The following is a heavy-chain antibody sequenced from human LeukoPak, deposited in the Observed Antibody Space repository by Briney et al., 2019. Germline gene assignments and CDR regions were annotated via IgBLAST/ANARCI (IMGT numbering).Heavy chain of an antibody. CDR3: ATFRVGANHAFDI. V-gene: IGHV5-51*01. Sequence: HGESLKISCKGSGYSFTSYWIGWVRQMPGKGLEWMGISYPGDSDTRYSPSFQGQVTISADKSISTAYLQWSSLKASDTAMYYCATFRVGANHAFDIWGQGTMVTVSS. D-gene: IGHD1-26*01. CDR2: SYPGDSDT. J-gene: IGHJ3*02. CDR1: GYSFTSYW.